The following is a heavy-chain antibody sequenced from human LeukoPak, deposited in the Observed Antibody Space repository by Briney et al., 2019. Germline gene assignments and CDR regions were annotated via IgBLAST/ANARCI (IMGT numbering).Heavy chain of an antibody. CDR1: GFTFSSSW. CDR3: ARRTNYLAFDY. D-gene: IGHD4/OR15-4a*01. CDR2: MSPDGTEK. Sequence: PGGSLRLSCAASGFTFSSSWMSWVRQTPEKGLEWVVNMSPDGTEKYYVDSVKGRFTISRDNAKNSLYLQMNSLRADDTAVYSCARRTNYLAFDYWGQGTLVTVSS. J-gene: IGHJ4*02. V-gene: IGHV3-7*01.